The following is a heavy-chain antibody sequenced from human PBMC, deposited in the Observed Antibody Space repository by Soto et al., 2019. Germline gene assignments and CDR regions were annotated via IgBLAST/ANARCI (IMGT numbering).Heavy chain of an antibody. Sequence: ASVKVSCKASGYTFTSYAMHWVLQAPGERLEWMGWINAGNGNTKYSQKFQGRVTITRDTSASTAYMELSSLRSEDTAVYYCARAVPVLRYCDWLEDAHNDAFDIWGQGTMVTVS. CDR2: INAGNGNT. V-gene: IGHV1-3*01. D-gene: IGHD3-9*01. CDR3: ARAVPVLRYCDWLEDAHNDAFDI. J-gene: IGHJ3*02. CDR1: GYTFTSYA.